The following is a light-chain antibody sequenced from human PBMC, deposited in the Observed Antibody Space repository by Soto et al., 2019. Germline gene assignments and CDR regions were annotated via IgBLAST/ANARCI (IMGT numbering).Light chain of an antibody. J-gene: IGLJ2*01. CDR1: RSDVGGYNY. CDR3: SSYADSNNLV. V-gene: IGLV2-8*01. CDR2: EVT. Sequence: QSALTQPPSASGSPGQSVTISCTGTRSDVGGYNYVSWYQQHPGKAPKLIIYEVTRRPSGVPDRFSGSKSGHTASLTVSGLQAEDEADYYCSSYADSNNLVFGGGTKLTVL.